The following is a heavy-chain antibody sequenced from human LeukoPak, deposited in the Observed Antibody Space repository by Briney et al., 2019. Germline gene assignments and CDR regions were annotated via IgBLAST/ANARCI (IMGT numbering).Heavy chain of an antibody. CDR1: GGTFSSYA. Sequence: SVKVSCKASGGTFSSYAISWVRQAPGQGLEWMGGIIPIFGTANYAQKFQGRVTITTDESTSTAYMELSSLRSEDKAVYYCARSGGSGRGHYMDVWGKGTTVTVSS. J-gene: IGHJ6*03. CDR2: IIPIFGTA. D-gene: IGHD2-15*01. CDR3: ARSGGSGRGHYMDV. V-gene: IGHV1-69*05.